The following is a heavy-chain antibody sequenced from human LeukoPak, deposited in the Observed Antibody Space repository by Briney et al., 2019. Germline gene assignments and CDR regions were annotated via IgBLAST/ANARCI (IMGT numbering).Heavy chain of an antibody. CDR2: INYTGST. CDR3: ARGASSRFEH. J-gene: IGHJ4*02. CDR1: GGSFSGFY. Sequence: SETLSLTCAVYGGSFSGFYWSWIRHVPGKGLEWIGEINYTGSTSYNPSLKSRVTISVDTSQNQFSLKPNSVTAADTAVYYCARGASSRFEHWGQGTLVTVSS. D-gene: IGHD6-13*01. V-gene: IGHV4-34*01.